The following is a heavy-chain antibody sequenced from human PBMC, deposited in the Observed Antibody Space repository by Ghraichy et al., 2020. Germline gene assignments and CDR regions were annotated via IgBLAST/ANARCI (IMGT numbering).Heavy chain of an antibody. CDR1: GDSINTDY. J-gene: IGHJ6*02. D-gene: IGHD2-8*02. CDR2: IYYGVST. Sequence: SETLSLTCSVSGDSINTDYWSWIRQPPGKGLEWIGYIYYGVSTNYNPSLGSRVTISADTSKNQFSLRLSSVTAADTAIYYCARVYCSGGACYQGMDVWGPGTTVIVSS. V-gene: IGHV4-59*01. CDR3: ARVYCSGGACYQGMDV.